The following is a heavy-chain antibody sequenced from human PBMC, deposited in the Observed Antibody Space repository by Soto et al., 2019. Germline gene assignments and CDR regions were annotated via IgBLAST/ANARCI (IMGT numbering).Heavy chain of an antibody. Sequence: EVQLVESGGGLVKPGGSLRLSCAASGFTFSSYSMHWVRQAPGKGLEWVSSISSRSRAIYDADSQKGRFTISRDNTKNSMDLQMNTQRAEDTAVDYCARDRGGYEGLVTFSFDHWGQGTLFTVSS. D-gene: IGHD5-12*01. J-gene: IGHJ5*02. CDR1: GFTFSSYS. CDR3: ARDRGGYEGLVTFSFDH. V-gene: IGHV3-21*01. CDR2: ISSRSRAI.